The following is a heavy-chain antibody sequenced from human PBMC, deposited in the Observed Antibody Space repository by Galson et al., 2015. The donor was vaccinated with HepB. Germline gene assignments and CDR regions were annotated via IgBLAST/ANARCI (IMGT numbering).Heavy chain of an antibody. V-gene: IGHV1-46*01. Sequence: SVKVSCKASGYTSTSYYMHWVRQAPGQGLEWMGIINPSGGSTSYAQKFQGRVTMTRDTSTSTVYMELSSLRSEDTAVYYCARPRGEHYYYYYGMDVWGQGTTVTVSS. J-gene: IGHJ6*02. CDR1: GYTSTSYY. CDR3: ARPRGEHYYYYYGMDV. D-gene: IGHD2-21*01. CDR2: INPSGGST.